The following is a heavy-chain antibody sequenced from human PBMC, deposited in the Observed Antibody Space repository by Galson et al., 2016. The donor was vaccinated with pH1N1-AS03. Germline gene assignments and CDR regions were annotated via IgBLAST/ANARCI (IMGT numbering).Heavy chain of an antibody. D-gene: IGHD3-3*01. CDR2: IYPGDSGT. Sequence: QSGAEVKKPGESLKISCKGSGYRFTSYWIGWVRQMPGKGLEWMGVIYPGDSGTRYSPSFPGQVTISVDKSISTAYLQWSSLKASDTAMYYCAIRVDFWSGLPYYFDYWGQGTLVTVSS. CDR1: GYRFTSYW. V-gene: IGHV5-51*01. CDR3: AIRVDFWSGLPYYFDY. J-gene: IGHJ4*02.